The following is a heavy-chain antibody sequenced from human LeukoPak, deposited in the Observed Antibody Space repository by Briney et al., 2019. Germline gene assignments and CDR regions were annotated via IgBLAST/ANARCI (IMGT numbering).Heavy chain of an antibody. CDR1: GYRFADYW. D-gene: IGHD5-24*01. J-gene: IGHJ4*02. Sequence: GESLKISCKGSGYRFADYWIAWVRQVPGQGLEWMGIIYPDDSDTRYSPSFLGQVTISADKSISTAYLQWSSLKASDTAMYYCARPVEMATSLFDYWGQGTLVTVSS. V-gene: IGHV5-51*01. CDR3: ARPVEMATSLFDY. CDR2: IYPDDSDT.